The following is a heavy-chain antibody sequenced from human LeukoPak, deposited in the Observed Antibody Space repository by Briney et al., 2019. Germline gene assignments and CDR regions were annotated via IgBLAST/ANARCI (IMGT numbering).Heavy chain of an antibody. CDR1: GFNFGEFW. CDR2: IKEDGSES. Sequence: EGSLRLSCAASGFNFGEFWMAWVRQTPGMGLEWVADIKEDGSESFYVDSVKGRFTISRDNSKNTLYLQMNSLRAEDTAVYYCARVAGEYDFWSGPPSYWGQGTLVTVSS. D-gene: IGHD3-3*01. CDR3: ARVAGEYDFWSGPPSY. V-gene: IGHV3-7*01. J-gene: IGHJ4*02.